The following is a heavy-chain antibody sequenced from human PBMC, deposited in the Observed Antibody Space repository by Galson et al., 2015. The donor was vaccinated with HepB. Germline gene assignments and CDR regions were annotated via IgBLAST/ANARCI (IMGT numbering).Heavy chain of an antibody. CDR3: ATGFVTMVRGVIIPRHIFDY. Sequence: SVKVSCKASGYTFTSYGISWVRQAPGQGLEWMGWISAYNGNTNYAQKLQGRVTMTTDTSTDTAYMELSSLRSEDTAVYYCATGFVTMVRGVIIPRHIFDYWGQGTLVTVSS. CDR2: ISAYNGNT. V-gene: IGHV1-18*01. CDR1: GYTFTSYG. J-gene: IGHJ4*02. D-gene: IGHD3-10*01.